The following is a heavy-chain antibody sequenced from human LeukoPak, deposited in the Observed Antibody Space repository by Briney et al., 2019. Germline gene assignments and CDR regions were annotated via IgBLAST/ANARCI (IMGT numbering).Heavy chain of an antibody. CDR1: GFTFSHYG. CDR3: AKNGRILYSDYYFDS. CDR2: IFLDGSNR. Sequence: PGGSLRLSCAASGFTFSHYGMHRVRQAPGKGLEWVALIFLDGSNRYYADSVKGRFTISRDNSKNTLYLQMNSLRAEDTAVYYCAKNGRILYSDYYFDSWGQGTLVTVSS. D-gene: IGHD2-8*01. V-gene: IGHV3-30*18. J-gene: IGHJ4*02.